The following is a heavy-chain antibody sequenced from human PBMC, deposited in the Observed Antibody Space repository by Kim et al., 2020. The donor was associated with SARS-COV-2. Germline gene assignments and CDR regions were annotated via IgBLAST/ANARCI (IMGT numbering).Heavy chain of an antibody. D-gene: IGHD3-3*01. CDR1: GFTFSDYY. J-gene: IGHJ4*02. CDR2: ISSSGSTI. V-gene: IGHV3-11*01. CDR3: ARAVGTNYDFWSGYSQRDPRLLDY. Sequence: GGSLRLSCAASGFTFSDYYMSWIRQAPGKGLEWVSYISSSGSTIYYAHSVKGRFTISRDNAKNSLYLQMNSLRAEDTAVYYCARAVGTNYDFWSGYSQRDPRLLDYWGQGTLVTVSS.